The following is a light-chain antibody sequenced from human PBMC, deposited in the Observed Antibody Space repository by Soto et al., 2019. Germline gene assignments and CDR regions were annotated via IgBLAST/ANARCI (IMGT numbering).Light chain of an antibody. CDR1: SCDVGAYNY. CDR3: SSFAGSNEVV. V-gene: IGLV2-8*01. J-gene: IGLJ3*02. CDR2: EVS. Sequence: QSVLTQPPSASGSPGQSVTISCTGTSCDVGAYNYVSWYQQHPGKAPKVMIFEVSKRPSGVPDRFSGSKSGNTASLTVSGLQAEDEADYYCSSFAGSNEVVFGGGTKLTVL.